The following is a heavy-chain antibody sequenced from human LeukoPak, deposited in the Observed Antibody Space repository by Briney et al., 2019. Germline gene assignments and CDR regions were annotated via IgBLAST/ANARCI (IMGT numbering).Heavy chain of an antibody. V-gene: IGHV1-46*01. D-gene: IGHD3-22*01. CDR1: GYSFTSYW. Sequence: GESLKISCKGSGYSFTSYWIGWVRQAPGQGLEWMGIINPSGGSTSYAQKFQGRVTMTRDTSTSTVYMELSSLRSEDTAVYYCARDLDYYDSSGRNYWGQGTLVTVSS. J-gene: IGHJ4*02. CDR2: INPSGGST. CDR3: ARDLDYYDSSGRNY.